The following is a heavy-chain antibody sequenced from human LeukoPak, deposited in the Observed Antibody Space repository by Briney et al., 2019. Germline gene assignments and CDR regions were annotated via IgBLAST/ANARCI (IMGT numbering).Heavy chain of an antibody. CDR3: ARHRRYCSGDNCYSGHDY. CDR2: IYSGGNT. CDR1: GLTVSSNY. J-gene: IGHJ4*02. Sequence: PGGSLRLSCATSGLTVSSNYMNWVRQAPGKGLEWVSSIYSGGNTYYADSVKGRFTISRDNSKNTLYLQMNSLRAEDTGLHYCARHRRYCSGDNCYSGHDYWGQGTLVIVSS. V-gene: IGHV3-66*04. D-gene: IGHD2-15*01.